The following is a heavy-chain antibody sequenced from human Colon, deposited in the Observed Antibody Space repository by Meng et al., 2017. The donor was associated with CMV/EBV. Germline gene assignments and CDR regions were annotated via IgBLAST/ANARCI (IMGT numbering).Heavy chain of an antibody. V-gene: IGHV3-21*01. J-gene: IGHJ4*02. Sequence: GGSLRLSCATSGFIFSDHNINWVHQAPGKGLEWVASISSSGTYIYYADSVQGRFTITRDNAKNSVHLLMTGLRADDAAVYYCTRTFRYYFDYWGQGTLVTVSS. CDR1: GFIFSDHN. CDR3: TRTFRYYFDY. D-gene: IGHD2/OR15-2a*01. CDR2: ISSSGTYI.